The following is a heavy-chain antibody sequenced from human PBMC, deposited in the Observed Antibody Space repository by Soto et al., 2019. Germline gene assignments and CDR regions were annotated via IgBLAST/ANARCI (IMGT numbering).Heavy chain of an antibody. CDR2: IFPGDSET. CDR1: GYSFSTYW. V-gene: IGHV5-51*01. CDR3: ARQGPGSY. D-gene: IGHD2-15*01. Sequence: PVESLKISCKVSGYSFSTYWIGWVRQIPGKGLEWMGLIFPGDSETTYSPSFQGHVSISADTSISTAYLQWNSLKTSDSAIYYCARQGPGSYWGQGTQVTVSS. J-gene: IGHJ4*02.